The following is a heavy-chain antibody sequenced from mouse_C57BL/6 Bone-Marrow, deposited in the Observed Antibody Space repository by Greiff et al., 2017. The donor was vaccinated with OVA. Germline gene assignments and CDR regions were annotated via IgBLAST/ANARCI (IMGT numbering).Heavy chain of an antibody. V-gene: IGHV10-1*01. CDR2: IRSKSNNYAT. J-gene: IGHJ4*01. CDR1: EFSFNTYA. Sequence: EAGGGLVQPKGSLKLSCAASEFSFNTYAMNWVRQAPGKGLEWVARIRSKSNNYATYYADSVKDRFTISRDDSESMLYLQMNNLKTEDTAMYYCVRHGGRVMDYWGQGTSVTVSS. CDR3: VRHGGRVMDY.